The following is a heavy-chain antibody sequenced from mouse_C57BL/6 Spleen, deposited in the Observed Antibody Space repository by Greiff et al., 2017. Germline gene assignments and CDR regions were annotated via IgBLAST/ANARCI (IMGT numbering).Heavy chain of an antibody. V-gene: IGHV1-15*01. CDR3: TGRYGYFDV. CDR2: IDPETGGT. Sequence: LVESGAELVRPGASVTLSCKASGYTFTDYEMHWVKQTPVHGLEWIGAIDPETGGTAYNQKFKGKAILTADKSSSTAYMELRSLTSEDSAVYYCTGRYGYFDVWGTGTTVTVSS. J-gene: IGHJ1*03. CDR1: GYTFTDYE.